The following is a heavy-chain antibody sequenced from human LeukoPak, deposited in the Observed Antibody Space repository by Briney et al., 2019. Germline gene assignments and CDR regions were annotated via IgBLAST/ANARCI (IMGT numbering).Heavy chain of an antibody. D-gene: IGHD2-2*03. J-gene: IGHJ4*02. Sequence: PGRSLRLSCAASGFTFSSYAMHWVRQAPGKGLHWVAVISYDGSNKYYADSGKGRFTISRDNSKNTLYLQLNSLRPQDTALYYCARDGYCSSPGCSAYFFDSWGQGTLVTVSS. V-gene: IGHV3-30-3*01. CDR1: GFTFSSYA. CDR3: ARDGYCSSPGCSAYFFDS. CDR2: ISYDGSNK.